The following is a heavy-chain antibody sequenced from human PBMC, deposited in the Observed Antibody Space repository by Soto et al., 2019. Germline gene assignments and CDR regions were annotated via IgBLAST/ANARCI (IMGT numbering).Heavy chain of an antibody. CDR2: ISYDGSNK. J-gene: IGHJ4*02. CDR1: GFTFSSYG. D-gene: IGHD3-10*01. V-gene: IGHV3-30*18. Sequence: QVQLVESGGGVVQPGRSLRLSCAASGFTFSSYGMHWVRQAPGKGLEWVAVISYDGSNKYYADSVKGRFTISRDNSKNTLYLQMNSLRAEDTAVYYCAKDRQGDRLVYWGQGTLVTVSS. CDR3: AKDRQGDRLVY.